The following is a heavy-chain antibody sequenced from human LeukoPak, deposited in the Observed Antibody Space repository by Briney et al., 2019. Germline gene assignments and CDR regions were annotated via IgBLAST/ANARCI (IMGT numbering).Heavy chain of an antibody. Sequence: GASVSPHLKAPGYTSSTYTINWVRQAPGQGLEWMGWISAYNGNTNYAQKFQGRVTMTTDTSTSTAYMELRYLRSDDTAVYYCAREEGAPILAAHVWGLGPIDRVSS. CDR2: ISAYNGNT. CDR1: GYTSSTYT. J-gene: IGHJ3*01. D-gene: IGHD6-13*01. CDR3: AREEGAPILAAHV. V-gene: IGHV1-18*01.